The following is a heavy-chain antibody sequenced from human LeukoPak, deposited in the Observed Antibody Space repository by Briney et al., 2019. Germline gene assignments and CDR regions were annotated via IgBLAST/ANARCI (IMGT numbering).Heavy chain of an antibody. Sequence: GASVKVSCKASGYTFISYYMHWVRQAPGQGLEWMGIINPGGGSTSYAQKFQGRVTMTRDTSTSTVYMELSSLRPEDTAVYYCASDGYSSGWYVLDYWGQGTLVTVSS. J-gene: IGHJ4*02. CDR1: GYTFISYY. V-gene: IGHV1-46*01. CDR3: ASDGYSSGWYVLDY. CDR2: INPGGGST. D-gene: IGHD6-19*01.